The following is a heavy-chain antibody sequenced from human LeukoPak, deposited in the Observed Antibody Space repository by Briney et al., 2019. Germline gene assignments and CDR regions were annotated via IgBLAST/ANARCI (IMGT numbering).Heavy chain of an antibody. CDR1: GSTFSSYS. J-gene: IGHJ6*03. V-gene: IGHV3-48*01. CDR2: ISSSSSTK. Sequence: GGSLRLSCAASGSTFSSYSMNWVRQAPGKGLEWVSYISSSSSTKYYADSVKGRLTISRDNSKKTLYLQMNSLRAEDTAVYYCAKEYAGSHYYFYYMDVWGKGTTVTVSS. CDR3: AKEYAGSHYYFYYMDV.